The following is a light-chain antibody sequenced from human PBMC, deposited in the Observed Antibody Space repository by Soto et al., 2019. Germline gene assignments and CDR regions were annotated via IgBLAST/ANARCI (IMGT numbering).Light chain of an antibody. V-gene: IGKV3-15*01. CDR2: GAS. CDR3: QQYNNRPT. Sequence: EIVMTQSPATLSVSPGERATLSCRASQSVSSNLAWYQQKPGQAPRLLIYGASTRATGIPARFSGSGSGTEFTLNISRLQSEDFAVYYGQQYNNRPTFGQGTKVDIX. CDR1: QSVSSN. J-gene: IGKJ1*01.